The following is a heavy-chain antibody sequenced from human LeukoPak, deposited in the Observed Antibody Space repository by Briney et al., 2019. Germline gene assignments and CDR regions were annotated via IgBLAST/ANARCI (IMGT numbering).Heavy chain of an antibody. CDR3: AVSDDYYGSGSFDY. CDR2: TSGNGGST. V-gene: IGHV3-23*01. D-gene: IGHD3-10*01. CDR1: GFTFSSYA. J-gene: IGHJ4*02. Sequence: PGGSLRLSCAASGFTFSSYAMHWVRQAPGKGLEWVSGTSGNGGSTYYADSVKGRFTISRDNSKNTLYLQMISLRAEDAAVYYCAVSDDYYGSGSFDYWGQGTLVTVSS.